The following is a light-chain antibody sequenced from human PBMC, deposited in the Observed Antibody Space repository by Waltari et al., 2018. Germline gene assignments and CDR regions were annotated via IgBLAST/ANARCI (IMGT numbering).Light chain of an antibody. J-gene: IGLJ2*01. CDR2: ETE. CDR1: TPSISYNY. CDR3: GTWDNNLSALV. V-gene: IGLV1-51*02. Sequence: VFPQPHSVAGAPAQKGTTICSRITPSISYNYCTSYQQLPGAAPKVFIYETEKRPSGIPDRFSGSKSGTSASLGITGLQTGDEAAYYCGTWDNNLSALVFGGGTKLTVL.